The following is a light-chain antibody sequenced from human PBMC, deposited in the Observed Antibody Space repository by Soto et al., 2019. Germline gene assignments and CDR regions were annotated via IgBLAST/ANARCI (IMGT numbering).Light chain of an antibody. J-gene: IGKJ1*01. Sequence: ELVLKHSPGTLSLSPGERATLSCRATESVSSNYLAWYQQKPGQAPRVLIYGASIRATGIPDRFSGSGSETDFTLTISILEPEEFAVYYCQQYGTTPRTFGQGTKVELQ. CDR3: QQYGTTPRT. CDR1: ESVSSNY. CDR2: GAS. V-gene: IGKV3-20*01.